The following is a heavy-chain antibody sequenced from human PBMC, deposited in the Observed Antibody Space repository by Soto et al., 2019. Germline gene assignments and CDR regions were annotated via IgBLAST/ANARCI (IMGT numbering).Heavy chain of an antibody. Sequence: EVQVLESGGGLVQPGGSLRLSCAASGFTFSTYALTWFRQAPGKGLDWVSGISGSGGNTYYADSVKGRFTISRDNSKNTLYLQMNSLRAEDTAVYYCAKGYYGSGSYDYWGQGTLVTVSS. V-gene: IGHV3-23*01. CDR3: AKGYYGSGSYDY. J-gene: IGHJ4*02. D-gene: IGHD3-10*01. CDR1: GFTFSTYA. CDR2: ISGSGGNT.